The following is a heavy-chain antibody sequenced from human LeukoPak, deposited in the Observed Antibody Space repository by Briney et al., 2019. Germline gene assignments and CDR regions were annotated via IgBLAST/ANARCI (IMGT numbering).Heavy chain of an antibody. CDR1: GGSISSYY. CDR3: ARLDYSSRYLNSGYYFDY. CDR2: IYYSGST. J-gene: IGHJ4*02. D-gene: IGHD6-13*01. V-gene: IGHV4-59*08. Sequence: KTSETLSLTCTVSGGSISSYYWSWIRQPPGKGLEWIGYIYYSGSTNYNPSLKSRVTISVGTSKNQFSLKLSSVTAADTAVYYCARLDYSSRYLNSGYYFDYWGQGTLVTVSS.